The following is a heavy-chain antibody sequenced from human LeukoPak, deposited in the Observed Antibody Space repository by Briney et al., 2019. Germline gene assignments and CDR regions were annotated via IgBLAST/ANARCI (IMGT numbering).Heavy chain of an antibody. CDR3: ARDPLNGRGADAFDI. Sequence: GASVKVSCKASGYTFTSYYMHWVRQAPGQGLEWMGIINPSGGSTSYAQKFQGRVTMTRDMSTSTVYMELSSLRSEDTAVYYCARDPLNGRGADAFDIWGQGTMVTVSS. CDR1: GYTFTSYY. V-gene: IGHV1-46*01. D-gene: IGHD1-26*01. J-gene: IGHJ3*02. CDR2: INPSGGST.